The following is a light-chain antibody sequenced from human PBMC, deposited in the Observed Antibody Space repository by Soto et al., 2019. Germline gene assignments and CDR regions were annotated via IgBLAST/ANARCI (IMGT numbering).Light chain of an antibody. J-gene: IGKJ5*01. V-gene: IGKV1-39*01. CDR3: QQRSNWPPLT. CDR2: AAS. CDR1: QSISNH. Sequence: DIQMTQSPSSLSASVEDRVIITSRASQSISNHLNWYQQKPGKAPKLLIFAASSLQSGVPSRFSGSRSGPDFTLTISSLEPEDFAVYYCQQRSNWPPLTFGQGTRLEIK.